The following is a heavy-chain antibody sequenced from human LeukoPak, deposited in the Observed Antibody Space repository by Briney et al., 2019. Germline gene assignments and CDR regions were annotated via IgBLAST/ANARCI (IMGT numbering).Heavy chain of an antibody. CDR3: ARGEAVVGFDY. CDR2: ISYDGSNK. D-gene: IGHD6-19*01. V-gene: IGHV3-30*04. CDR1: GFTFSSYA. Sequence: GRSLRLSCAASGFTFSSYAMHWVRQAPGKGLEWVAVISYDGSNKYYADSVKGRFTISRDNSKNTLYLQMNSLRAEDTAVYYCARGEAVVGFDYWGQGTLVTVSS. J-gene: IGHJ4*02.